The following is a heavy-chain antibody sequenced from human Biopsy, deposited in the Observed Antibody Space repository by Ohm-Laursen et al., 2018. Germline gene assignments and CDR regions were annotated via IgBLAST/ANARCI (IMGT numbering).Heavy chain of an antibody. D-gene: IGHD2/OR15-2a*01. V-gene: IGHV3-11*01. CDR2: ISSRTNTI. Sequence: SLRLSCSASGFTFSDYYMSWIRQAPGKGLKWVSYISSRTNTIYYADSVKGRFTISRDNAKNSLYLQMNRLRAEDTAVYYCARGSFAPDFWSQGTLVTVSS. CDR3: ARGSFAPDF. CDR1: GFTFSDYY. J-gene: IGHJ4*02.